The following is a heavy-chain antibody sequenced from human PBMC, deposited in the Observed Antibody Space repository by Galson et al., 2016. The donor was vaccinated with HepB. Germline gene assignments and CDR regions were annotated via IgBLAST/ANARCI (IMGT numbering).Heavy chain of an antibody. D-gene: IGHD3-22*01. Sequence: SLRLSCAASGFNFNLYSMTWIRQAPGKGLEWVSAISRSGDRTKYADSVEGRFSISRDNSKDTTYLHMTGLRVEDTAVYFCAKWGPHHDTGGYYYSRGWGQATLFTVST. CDR2: ISRSGDRT. J-gene: IGHJ4*02. CDR3: AKWGPHHDTGGYYYSRG. CDR1: GFNFNLYS. V-gene: IGHV3-23*01.